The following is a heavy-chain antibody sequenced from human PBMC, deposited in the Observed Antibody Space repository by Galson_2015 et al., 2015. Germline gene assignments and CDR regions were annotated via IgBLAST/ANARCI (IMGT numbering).Heavy chain of an antibody. CDR1: GFTFSGHF. Sequence: ASGFTFSGHFMNWVRQAPGKGLEWVSYISDNSDSIYYADSVKGRFTISRDNAKNSLYRQMNSLRAEDTAIYYCVRRLNFWGQGTLVTVSS. V-gene: IGHV3-48*01. J-gene: IGHJ4*02. CDR3: VRRLNF. CDR2: ISDNSDSI. D-gene: IGHD3-16*01.